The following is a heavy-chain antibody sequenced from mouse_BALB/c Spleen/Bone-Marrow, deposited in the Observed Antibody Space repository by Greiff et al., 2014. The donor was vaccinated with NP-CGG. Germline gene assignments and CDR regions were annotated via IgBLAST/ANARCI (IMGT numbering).Heavy chain of an antibody. CDR1: GYNFTSYW. Sequence: QVQLQQPGAELAKPGASVKMSCQASGYNFTSYWMHWVKQRPGQGLEWIGYINPSTGYTEYNQKFKDKATLTADKSSSTAYMQLSSLTSEDSAVYFCARENCRSTGSFHVCGAAPTVTLSS. CDR3: ARENCRSTGSFHV. J-gene: IGHJ1*01. V-gene: IGHV1-7*01. D-gene: IGHD1-1*01. CDR2: INPSTGYT.